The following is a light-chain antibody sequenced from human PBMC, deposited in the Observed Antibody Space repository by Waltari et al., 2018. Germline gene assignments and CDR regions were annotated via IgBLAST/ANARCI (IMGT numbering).Light chain of an antibody. CDR2: GAS. CDR1: QSISSSF. J-gene: IGKJ3*01. CDR3: QQSAPSPPIS. V-gene: IGKV3-20*01. Sequence: EIVLTHSPRTLSLSPGERATLSCKASQSISSSFLAWYQQKPGQAPRLLIFGASNRATGIPDRFSGSGSGTDFTLTISRLEPEDFAVYYCQQSAPSPPISFGPGTKVDIQ.